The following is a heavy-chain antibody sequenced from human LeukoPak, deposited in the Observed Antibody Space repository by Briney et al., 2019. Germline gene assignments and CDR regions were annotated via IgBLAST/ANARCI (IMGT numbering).Heavy chain of an antibody. V-gene: IGHV5-51*01. D-gene: IGHD1-26*01. CDR2: FYPADSDT. CDR3: ARYSGSYPTSYYFDY. CDR1: GYSFTSYW. J-gene: IGHJ4*02. Sequence: PGESLKISCKGSGYSFTSYWIGWVRQMPGKGLEWMGIFYPADSDTRYSPSFQGQVTISADKSISTAYLQWSSLKASDTAMYYCARYSGSYPTSYYFDYWGQETLVTVSS.